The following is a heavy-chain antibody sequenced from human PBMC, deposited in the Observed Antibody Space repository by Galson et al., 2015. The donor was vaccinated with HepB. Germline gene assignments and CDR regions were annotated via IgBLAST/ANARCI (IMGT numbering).Heavy chain of an antibody. CDR1: GFVFSNSN. V-gene: IGHV3-21*01. CDR3: ARGPYDILTGYSPWYFDL. Sequence: SLRLSCAASGFVFSNSNMNWVRQAPGKGLEWVSSISSSISDIRHADSVRGRFTISRDNAKSSLYLQMNSLRAEDTAVYYCARGPYDILTGYSPWYFDLWGRGTLVTVSS. D-gene: IGHD3-9*01. J-gene: IGHJ2*01. CDR2: ISSSISDI.